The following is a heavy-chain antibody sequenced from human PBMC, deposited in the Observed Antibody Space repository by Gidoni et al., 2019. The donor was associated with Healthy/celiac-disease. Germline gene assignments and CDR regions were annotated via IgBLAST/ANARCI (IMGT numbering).Heavy chain of an antibody. V-gene: IGHV3-9*01. CDR2: INWNSGSI. CDR3: AKDLTYVDTAMVSYFDN. J-gene: IGHJ4*02. D-gene: IGHD5-18*01. Sequence: EVQLVESGGGLVQPGRSLRLSCAASGFTLADYAMHWVRQAPGKGLEWVSGINWNSGSIGYADSVKGRFTISRDNAKNSLYLQMNSLRPEDTALYYCAKDLTYVDTAMVSYFDNWGQGTLVTVSS. CDR1: GFTLADYA.